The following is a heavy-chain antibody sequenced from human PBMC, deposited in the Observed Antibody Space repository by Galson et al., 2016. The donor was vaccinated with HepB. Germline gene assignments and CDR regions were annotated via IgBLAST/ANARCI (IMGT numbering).Heavy chain of an antibody. CDR2: IYYSGST. CDR1: GGSISSSSYY. CDR3: ASLGPVAGTWGFDY. Sequence: SETLSLTCTVSGGSISSSSYYWGWIRQPPGKGLEWIGAIYYSGSTYYNPPLKSRVTISVDTSKNQFSLKLSSVTAADTAVYFCASLGPVAGTWGFDYWGQGTLVTVSS. D-gene: IGHD6-19*01. J-gene: IGHJ4*02. V-gene: IGHV4-39*01.